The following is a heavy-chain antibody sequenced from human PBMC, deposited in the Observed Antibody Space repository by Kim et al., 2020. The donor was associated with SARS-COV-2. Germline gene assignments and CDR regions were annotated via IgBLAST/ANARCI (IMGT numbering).Heavy chain of an antibody. CDR2: ISSDGNER. Sequence: GGSLRLSCAASGFTFSSYGMHWVRQAPGKGLEWVAFISSDGNERYFADSVKGRFTISRDNSKNTQDLQMNSLRAEDTAVYYCAKAGHFDGSGYLYFDHWGQGTLVTVSS. J-gene: IGHJ4*02. CDR3: AKAGHFDGSGYLYFDH. CDR1: GFTFSSYG. V-gene: IGHV3-30*18. D-gene: IGHD3-22*01.